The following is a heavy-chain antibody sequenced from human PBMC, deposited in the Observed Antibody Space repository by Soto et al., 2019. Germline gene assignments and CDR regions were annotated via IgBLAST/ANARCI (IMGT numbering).Heavy chain of an antibody. D-gene: IGHD3-16*01. V-gene: IGHV3-9*01. CDR2: IFWVGGGT. J-gene: IGHJ4*02. CDR3: GKDLSRGGLES. CDR1: GSTFVDYA. Sequence: GGSLRLSSVVSGSTFVDYAMQWVRQVPGKGLEWVSGIFWVGGGTGYADSVKGRFTISRDRARSSLSLQMSSLRIEDTAVYYCGKDLSRGGLESWGQGTRVTVSS.